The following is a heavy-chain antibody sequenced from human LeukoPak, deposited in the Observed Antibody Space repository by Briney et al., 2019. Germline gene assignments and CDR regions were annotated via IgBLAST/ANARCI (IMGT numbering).Heavy chain of an antibody. D-gene: IGHD6-19*01. V-gene: IGHV3-23*01. CDR2: ISGSGGST. J-gene: IGHJ4*02. CDR1: GITFSSYA. CDR3: AKGSGWYGYGDY. Sequence: GSLRLSCAASGITFSSYAMSWVRQAPGKGVGWVSAISGSGGSTYYADSVKGRFTISRDNSKNTLYLQMNSMRAEDTAVYYCAKGSGWYGYGDYWGQGTLVTVSS.